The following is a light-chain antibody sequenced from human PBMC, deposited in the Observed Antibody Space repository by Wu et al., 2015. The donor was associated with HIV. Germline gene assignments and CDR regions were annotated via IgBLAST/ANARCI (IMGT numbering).Light chain of an antibody. CDR1: QTLSGNY. V-gene: IGKV3-20*01. CDR3: QQYDNSPPWT. J-gene: IGKJ1*01. Sequence: EIVLTQSPGTLSLSPGERATLSCRASQTLSGNYLAWYQQKPGQAPRLLISGASNRASGIPDRFSGGGSGTDFTLTISRLEPEDFAVYLCQQYDNSPPWTFGQGTKVEAK. CDR2: GAS.